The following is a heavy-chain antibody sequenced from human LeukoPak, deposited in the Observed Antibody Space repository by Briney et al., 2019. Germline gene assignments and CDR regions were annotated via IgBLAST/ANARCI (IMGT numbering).Heavy chain of an antibody. CDR2: ISYDGSNK. CDR3: AKPALGYYDSSGYYSFYFDY. J-gene: IGHJ4*02. CDR1: GFTFSSYA. V-gene: IGHV3-30-3*02. D-gene: IGHD3-22*01. Sequence: PGRSLRLSCAASGFTFSSYAMHWVRQAPGKGLEWVAVISYDGSNKYYADSVKGRFTISRDNSKNTLYLQMNSLRAEDTAVYYCAKPALGYYDSSGYYSFYFDYWGQGTLVTVSS.